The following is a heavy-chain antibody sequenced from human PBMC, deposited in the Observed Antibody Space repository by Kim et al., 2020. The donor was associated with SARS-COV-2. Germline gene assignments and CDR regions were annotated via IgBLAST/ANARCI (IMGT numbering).Heavy chain of an antibody. CDR2: IWYDRSNK. CDR3: ARVGSRSAAGREEYYYY. V-gene: IGHV3-33*01. D-gene: IGHD6-6*01. CDR1: GFTFSSYG. Sequence: GGSLRLSCAASGFTFSSYGMHWVRQAPGKGLEWVAAIWYDRSNKYYADSVKGRFTISRDNSKNTLYLQMNSLRAEDTAVYYCARVGSRSAAGREEYYYY. J-gene: IGHJ6*01.